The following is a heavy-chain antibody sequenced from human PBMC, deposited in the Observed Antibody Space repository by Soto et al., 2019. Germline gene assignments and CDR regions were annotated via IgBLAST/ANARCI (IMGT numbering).Heavy chain of an antibody. Sequence: GASVKVSCKASGYTFTSYYMHWVRQAPGQGLEWMGIINPSGGSTSYAQKFQGRVTMTRDTSTSTAYMELSSLRSEDTAVYYCVLNYYDSSCNDTAPDAIYIRAQGTIVTFS. CDR2: INPSGGST. D-gene: IGHD3-22*01. J-gene: IGHJ3*02. CDR3: VLNYYDSSCNDTAPDAIYI. CDR1: GYTFTSYY. V-gene: IGHV1-46*01.